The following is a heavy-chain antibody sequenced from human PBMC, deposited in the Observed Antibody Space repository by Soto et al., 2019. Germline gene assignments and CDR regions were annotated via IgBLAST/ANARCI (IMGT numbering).Heavy chain of an antibody. CDR3: ARPVEMATISRTYLFY. D-gene: IGHD5-12*01. J-gene: IGHJ4*02. Sequence: SVKVSCKASGGTFSNYSINWVRQAPGQGLEWMGGIIPIFGTANYAQKFQGRVTLTADESTSTAYLDLSSLRSEDTAVYYCARPVEMATISRTYLFYWGQGTLVTVSS. CDR1: GGTFSNYS. V-gene: IGHV1-69*13. CDR2: IIPIFGTA.